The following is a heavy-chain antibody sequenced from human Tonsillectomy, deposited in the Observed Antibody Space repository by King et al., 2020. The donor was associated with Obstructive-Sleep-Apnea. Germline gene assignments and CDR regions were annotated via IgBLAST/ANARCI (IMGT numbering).Heavy chain of an antibody. CDR1: GFTFSSYV. V-gene: IGHV3-30*02. Sequence: VQLVESGGGVVQPGGSLRLSCAASGFTFSSYVMYWVRQAPGKGLEWVAFIRYDGSNKYYADSVKGRFSISRDNPKNTLYLQMNSLRAEDTAVYYCAKDCFVGVTPSYWYFDLWGRGTLVTVSS. CDR2: IRYDGSNK. D-gene: IGHD2-21*02. CDR3: AKDCFVGVTPSYWYFDL. J-gene: IGHJ2*01.